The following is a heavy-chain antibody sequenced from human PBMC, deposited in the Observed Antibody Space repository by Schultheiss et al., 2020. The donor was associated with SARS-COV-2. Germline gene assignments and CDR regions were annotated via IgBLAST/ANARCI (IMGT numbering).Heavy chain of an antibody. CDR2: ISSSSSTI. D-gene: IGHD2-8*01. CDR1: GFTVSDNY. CDR3: ARVGRDCSHGVCYNAEYFQH. J-gene: IGHJ1*01. Sequence: GGSLRLSCAASGFTVSDNYMSWIRQAPGKGLEWVSYISSSSSTIYYADSVKGRFTISRDNAKSLLFLQMNSLRAEDTAVYYCARVGRDCSHGVCYNAEYFQHWGQGTLVTVSS. V-gene: IGHV3-11*04.